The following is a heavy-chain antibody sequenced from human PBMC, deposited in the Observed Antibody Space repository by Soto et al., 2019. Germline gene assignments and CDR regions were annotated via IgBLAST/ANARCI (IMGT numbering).Heavy chain of an antibody. CDR3: ARTLPNRQLFDS. CDR2: IYNSGRY. D-gene: IGHD1-1*01. CDR1: GDFI. J-gene: IGHJ4*02. Sequence: TSETLSLTCAVSGDFIWGWIRQSPDKGLEWIGYIYNSGRYNYNPSLESRLTISIDTSKNQFSLRLASVTAADTAVYYCARTLPNRQLFDSWSQGTLVTVSS. V-gene: IGHV4-59*01.